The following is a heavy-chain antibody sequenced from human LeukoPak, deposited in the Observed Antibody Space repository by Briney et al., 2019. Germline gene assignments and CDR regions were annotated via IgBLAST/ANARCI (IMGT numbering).Heavy chain of an antibody. D-gene: IGHD6-13*01. CDR3: ARGGGGSSWSYVGVPYGMDV. Sequence: ASVKVSCKASGYTFTSYGISWVRQAPGQGLEWMGWISAYNGNTNYAQKLQGRVTMTTDTSTSTAYMELRSLRSDDTAVYYCARGGGGSSWSYVGVPYGMDVWGQGTTVTVSS. CDR2: ISAYNGNT. J-gene: IGHJ6*02. CDR1: GYTFTSYG. V-gene: IGHV1-18*01.